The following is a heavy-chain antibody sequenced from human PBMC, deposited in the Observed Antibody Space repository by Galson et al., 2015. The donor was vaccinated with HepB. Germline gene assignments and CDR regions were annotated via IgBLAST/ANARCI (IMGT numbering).Heavy chain of an antibody. Sequence: SLRLSCAASGFTFSSYGMHWVRQAPGKGLEWVAVIWYDGSKKYYADSVKGRFTISRDNSKNTLYLQMNSLRAEDTAVYYCAKRREDYNSGLSYFDYWGQGTLVTVSS. V-gene: IGHV3-33*06. D-gene: IGHD5-24*01. CDR3: AKRREDYNSGLSYFDY. J-gene: IGHJ4*02. CDR2: IWYDGSKK. CDR1: GFTFSSYG.